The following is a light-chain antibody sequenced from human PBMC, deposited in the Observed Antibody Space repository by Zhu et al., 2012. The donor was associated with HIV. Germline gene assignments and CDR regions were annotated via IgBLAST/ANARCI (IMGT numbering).Light chain of an antibody. V-gene: IGKV3D-15*01. J-gene: IGKJ1*01. CDR1: QTISTN. Sequence: EVVLTQSPGTLSLSPGERATLSCRASQTISTNSLAWYQKRSGHFPRLLIHGASTRAADIPDRFSGSGSGTEFTLTISSLQSEDFAVYYCHQYNNWPLWTFGQGTKVEI. CDR3: HQYNNWPLWT. CDR2: GAS.